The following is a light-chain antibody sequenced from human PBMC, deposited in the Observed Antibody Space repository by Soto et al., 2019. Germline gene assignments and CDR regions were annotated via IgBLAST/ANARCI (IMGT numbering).Light chain of an antibody. CDR2: GAS. Sequence: EIVLTQSPGTLSLSPGERATLSFRASQSVSSSYLAWYQQKPGQAPRLLIYGASSRATGIPDRFSGSGSGTEFTLTINNVQSDDFAVYFCQQYKSWPPITFGQGTRLEIK. CDR3: QQYKSWPPIT. CDR1: QSVSSSY. J-gene: IGKJ5*01. V-gene: IGKV3-20*01.